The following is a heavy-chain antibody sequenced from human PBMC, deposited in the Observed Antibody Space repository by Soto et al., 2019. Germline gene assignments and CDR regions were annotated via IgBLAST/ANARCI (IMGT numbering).Heavy chain of an antibody. Sequence: EVQLVESGGGLVQPGGSLRLSCAASGFTFSTYSMDWVRQAPGKGLEWVSYISSSTGSIYYADSVKGRFTISRDNAKNSLYLQMNSLRAEDTAVYYCARGIKYQVLTPYYVDYWGQGTLVTVSS. D-gene: IGHD2-2*01. V-gene: IGHV3-48*01. CDR2: ISSSTGSI. CDR1: GFTFSTYS. CDR3: ARGIKYQVLTPYYVDY. J-gene: IGHJ4*02.